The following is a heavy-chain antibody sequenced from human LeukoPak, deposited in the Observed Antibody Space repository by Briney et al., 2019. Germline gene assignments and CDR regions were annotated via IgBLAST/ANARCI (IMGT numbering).Heavy chain of an antibody. CDR3: ARVRQLVDDAFDI. D-gene: IGHD6-6*01. V-gene: IGHV4-34*01. CDR1: GGSFSGYY. Sequence: SETLSLTCAVYGGSFSGYYWSWIRQPPGKGLEWIGEINHSGSTNYNPSPKSRVTISVDTSKNQFSLKLSSVTAADTAVYYCARVRQLVDDAFDIWGQGTMVTVSS. CDR2: INHSGST. J-gene: IGHJ3*02.